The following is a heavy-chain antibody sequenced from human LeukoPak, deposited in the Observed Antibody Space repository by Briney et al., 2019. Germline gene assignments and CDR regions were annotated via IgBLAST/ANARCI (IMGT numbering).Heavy chain of an antibody. CDR3: ASPGGSGSYYEGSDAFDI. CDR1: GFTFSSYD. J-gene: IGHJ3*02. V-gene: IGHV3-13*01. Sequence: GGSLRLSCAASGFTFSSYDMHWVRQATGKGLEWVSAIGTAGDTYYPGSVKGRFTISRDNAKNSLYLQMNSLRAEDTAVYYCASPGGSGSYYEGSDAFDIWGQGTMVTVSS. CDR2: IGTAGDT. D-gene: IGHD3-10*01.